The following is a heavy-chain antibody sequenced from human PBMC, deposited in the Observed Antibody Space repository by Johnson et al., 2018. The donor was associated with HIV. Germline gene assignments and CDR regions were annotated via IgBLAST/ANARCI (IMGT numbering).Heavy chain of an antibody. V-gene: IGHV3-20*04. CDR1: GFTFDDYG. CDR2: INWNGDST. CDR3: ARAYMSSGSYYDAFDI. D-gene: IGHD1-26*01. J-gene: IGHJ3*02. Sequence: VQLVESGGGVVRPGGSLRVSCAASGFTFDDYGMNWVRQAPGKGLEWVSSINWNGDSTGYADSVKGRFTISRDNAKNSLYLQMNSLRAEDTALYYCARAYMSSGSYYDAFDIWGQGTMVTVSS.